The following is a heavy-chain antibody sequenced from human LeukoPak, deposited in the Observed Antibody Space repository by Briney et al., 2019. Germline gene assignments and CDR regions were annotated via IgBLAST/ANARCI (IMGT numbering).Heavy chain of an antibody. CDR1: GGSISSGGYY. D-gene: IGHD7-27*01. CDR3: ARQKEAAGEDYFDS. Sequence: PSETRALTCTVSGGSISSGGYYWTWIRQHPGKGLEWIGYIYYSGNTDSSPSLRSRVTFSVDTSKNQFSLKVSSVTAADTAVYYCARQKEAAGEDYFDSWGQGTLVTVSS. J-gene: IGHJ4*02. V-gene: IGHV4-31*03. CDR2: IYYSGNT.